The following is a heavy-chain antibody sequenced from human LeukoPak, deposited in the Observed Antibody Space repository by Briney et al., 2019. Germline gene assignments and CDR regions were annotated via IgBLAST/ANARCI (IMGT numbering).Heavy chain of an antibody. V-gene: IGHV3-23*01. Sequence: PGGSLRLSCVVSGISLSNYAMTWVRQAPGKGLEWVSYIRERGGSTTYADSVKGRYTISGDTSLNTLYLQMNNLRAEDTAVYFCAKRGVVIRGLLVIGYHQEAYHYDFWGQGVLVTVSS. CDR2: IRERGGST. D-gene: IGHD3-10*01. CDR3: AKRGVVIRGLLVIGYHQEAYHYDF. J-gene: IGHJ4*02. CDR1: GISLSNYA.